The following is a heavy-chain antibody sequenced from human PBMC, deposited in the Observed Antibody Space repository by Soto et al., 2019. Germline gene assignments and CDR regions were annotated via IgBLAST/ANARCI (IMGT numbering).Heavy chain of an antibody. CDR3: ARVGGSYYSFYYYGMDV. CDR2: ISAYNGNT. CDR1: GYTFTSYG. Sequence: SCKASGYTFTSYGISWVRQAPGQGLEWMGWISAYNGNTNYAQKLQGRVTMTTDTSTSTAYMELRSLRSDDTAVYYCARVGGSYYSFYYYGMDVWGQGTTVTVS. V-gene: IGHV1-18*04. J-gene: IGHJ6*02. D-gene: IGHD1-26*01.